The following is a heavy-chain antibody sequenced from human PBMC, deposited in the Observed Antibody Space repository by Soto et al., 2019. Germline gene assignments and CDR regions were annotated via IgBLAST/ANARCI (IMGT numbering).Heavy chain of an antibody. J-gene: IGHJ6*02. CDR2: IFYSGST. CDR3: ARDPGYYGMDV. Sequence: LSLTCTVSGGSISSGGYYWSWIRQHPGKGLEWIGNIFYSGSTSYNPSLKSRVTISLDTSKNQFSLKLSSVTAADTALYYCARDPGYYGMDVWGQGTTVTVSS. CDR1: GGSISSGGYY. V-gene: IGHV4-31*03.